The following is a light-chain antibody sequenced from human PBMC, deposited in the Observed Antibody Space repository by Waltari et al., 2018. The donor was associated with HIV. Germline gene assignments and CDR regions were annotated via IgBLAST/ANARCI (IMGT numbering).Light chain of an antibody. CDR1: QSISSW. V-gene: IGKV1-5*03. CDR3: QQYNSYSIT. Sequence: DIQMTQSPSTLSASVGDRVTITCRASQSISSWLAWYQQKPGTATKLLLSKASSLEIGVPSRFSGSGAGTEFTLNSSRLQPDDFATYYCQQYNSYSITFGQGTRLEIK. CDR2: KAS. J-gene: IGKJ5*01.